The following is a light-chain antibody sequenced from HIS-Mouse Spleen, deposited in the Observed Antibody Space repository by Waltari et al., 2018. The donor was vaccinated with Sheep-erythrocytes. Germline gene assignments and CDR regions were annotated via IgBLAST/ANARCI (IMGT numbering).Light chain of an antibody. CDR1: ALPQKY. CDR3: YSTDSSGNGV. Sequence: SYELTQPPSVSVSPGQTARITCSGDALPQKYAYWYQQKSGQAPVLVIYEDSKRPSGIPERFSGSSPGTMATLTISGAQVEDEADYYCYSTDSSGNGVFGGGTKLTVL. CDR2: EDS. V-gene: IGLV3-10*01. J-gene: IGLJ2*01.